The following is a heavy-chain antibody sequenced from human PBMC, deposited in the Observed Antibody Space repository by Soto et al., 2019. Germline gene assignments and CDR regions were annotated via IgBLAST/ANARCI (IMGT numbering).Heavy chain of an antibody. V-gene: IGHV1-69*01. Sequence: QVQLVQSGAEVKKPGSSVKVSCKASGGTFSSYAISWVRQAPGQRLEWMGGIIPIFGTANYAQKFQGRVTITADESTSTAYVELSSLRSEDTAVYYCAREGASGSHIGYWGQGNLVTVSS. CDR1: GGTFSSYA. D-gene: IGHD3-22*01. CDR3: AREGASGSHIGY. J-gene: IGHJ4*02. CDR2: IIPIFGTA.